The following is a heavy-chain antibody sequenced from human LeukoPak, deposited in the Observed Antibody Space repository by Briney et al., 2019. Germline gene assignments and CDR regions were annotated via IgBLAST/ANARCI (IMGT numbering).Heavy chain of an antibody. CDR2: ISSSSSYI. V-gene: IGHV3-21*01. Sequence: GGSLRLSRAASGFTFSSYSMTWVRQAPGKGLEWVSSISSSSSYIYYADSVKGRFTISRDNAKNSLYLQMNSLRAEDTAVYYCAREGSSWLDDAFDIWGQGTMVTVSS. D-gene: IGHD6-13*01. CDR3: AREGSSWLDDAFDI. CDR1: GFTFSSYS. J-gene: IGHJ3*02.